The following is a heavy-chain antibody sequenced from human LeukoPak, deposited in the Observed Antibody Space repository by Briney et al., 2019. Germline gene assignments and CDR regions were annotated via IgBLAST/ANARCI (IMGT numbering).Heavy chain of an antibody. D-gene: IGHD3-10*01. V-gene: IGHV4-39*01. CDR3: ARHSGTYYSGSGLDY. Sequence: PSETLSLTCTVSGGSISSTTYYWGWIRQPPGKGLEWIGSIFHSGNTYYNPSLKSRVSISVDTSKNQFSLKLNSVTAADTAVYYCARHSGTYYSGSGLDYWGQGTLVTVSS. CDR2: IFHSGNT. J-gene: IGHJ4*02. CDR1: GGSISSTTYY.